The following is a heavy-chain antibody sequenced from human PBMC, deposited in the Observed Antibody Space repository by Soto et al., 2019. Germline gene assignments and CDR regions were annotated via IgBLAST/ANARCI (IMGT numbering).Heavy chain of an antibody. CDR1: GFTFSTYW. V-gene: IGHV3-7*01. Sequence: EVQLVESGGDLVQPGGSLRLSCAASGFTFSTYWMDWVRQAPGKGLEWVAKIKEDGSEKNYVDSVKGRFTISRDNAKTSLYLQMNSLRAGDTAVYYCARDRGYCSGGTCYSVLDYWGQGTLVTVSS. CDR3: ARDRGYCSGGTCYSVLDY. J-gene: IGHJ4*02. D-gene: IGHD2-15*01. CDR2: IKEDGSEK.